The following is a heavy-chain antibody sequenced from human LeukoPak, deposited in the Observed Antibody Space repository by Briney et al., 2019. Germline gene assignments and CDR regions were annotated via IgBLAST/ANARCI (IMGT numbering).Heavy chain of an antibody. CDR3: AKDRVGTVADFFDY. D-gene: IGHD6-19*01. CDR2: IGTAGDT. Sequence: GGSLRLSCAASGFTFSSYDMHWVRQATGKGLEWVSAIGTAGDTYYPGSVKGRFTISRENAKNSLYLQMNSLRAGDTAVYYCAKDRVGTVADFFDYWGQGTLATVSS. J-gene: IGHJ4*02. CDR1: GFTFSSYD. V-gene: IGHV3-13*01.